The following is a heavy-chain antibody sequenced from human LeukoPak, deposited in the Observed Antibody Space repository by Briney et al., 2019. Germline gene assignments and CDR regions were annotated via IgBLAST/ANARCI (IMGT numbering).Heavy chain of an antibody. Sequence: GGSLRLSCAASGFTFTNAWMNWVRQAPGKGLEWVGRIKSKTDGGTPDYPAPVKGRFTISRDDSKNTLYLQMNSLETEDTAVYYCTTYTAQHYFDYRGQGTLVTVSS. CDR3: TTYTAQHYFDY. V-gene: IGHV3-15*01. D-gene: IGHD5-18*01. J-gene: IGHJ4*02. CDR1: GFTFTNAW. CDR2: IKSKTDGGTP.